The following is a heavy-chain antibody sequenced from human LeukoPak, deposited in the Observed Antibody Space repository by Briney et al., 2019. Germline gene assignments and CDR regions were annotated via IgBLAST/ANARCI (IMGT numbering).Heavy chain of an antibody. CDR1: GITFSSYS. CDR3: ARDQGGVGY. V-gene: IGHV3-48*01. J-gene: IGHJ4*02. CDR2: ISSFSGTI. D-gene: IGHD3-16*01. Sequence: GGSLRLSCVASGITFSSYSMNWVRQAPGKGLEWVSYISSFSGTINYADSVKGRFTISRDNAKNSLYLQMNSLGAEDTAVYYCARDQGGVGYWGQGTLVTVSS.